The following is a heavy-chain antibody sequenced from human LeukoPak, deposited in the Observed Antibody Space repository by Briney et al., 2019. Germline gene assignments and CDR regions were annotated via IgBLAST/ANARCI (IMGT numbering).Heavy chain of an antibody. CDR1: GGSISSSSYY. CDR2: IYYSGST. Sequence: SETLSLTCTVSGGSISSSSYYWGWIRQPPGKGLEWIGSIYYSGSTYYNPSLKSRVTISVDTSKNQFSLKLSSVTAADTAVYYCARRRYCSGTSCPGAWFDPWGQGTLVTVSS. D-gene: IGHD2-2*01. V-gene: IGHV4-39*01. CDR3: ARRRYCSGTSCPGAWFDP. J-gene: IGHJ5*02.